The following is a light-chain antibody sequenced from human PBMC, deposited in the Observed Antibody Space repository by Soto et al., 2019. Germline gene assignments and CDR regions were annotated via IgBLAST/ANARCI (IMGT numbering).Light chain of an antibody. CDR2: WAS. CDR1: QSVLYNSNDKNY. V-gene: IGKV4-1*01. Sequence: DIVMTQSPDSLAVSLGERATINCKSSQSVLYNSNDKNYLAWYQQKPGQPPKLLIYWASTPESGVPDRFSGSGSGTDFTLTISSLQAEDVAVYYCQQYYSTPQTFGQGTKLEIK. J-gene: IGKJ2*01. CDR3: QQYYSTPQT.